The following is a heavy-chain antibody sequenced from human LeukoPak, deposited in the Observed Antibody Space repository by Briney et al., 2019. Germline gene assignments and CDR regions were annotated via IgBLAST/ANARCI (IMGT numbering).Heavy chain of an antibody. J-gene: IGHJ4*02. CDR2: ISSSSSYI. D-gene: IGHD6-13*01. Sequence: GGSLRLSCAASGFTFSGSAMHWVRQAPGKGLEWVSSISSSSSYIYYADSVKGRFTISRDNAKNSLYLQMNSLRAEDTALYYCAKTGYSSSHFDYWGQGTLVTVSS. CDR3: AKTGYSSSHFDY. CDR1: GFTFSGSA. V-gene: IGHV3-21*04.